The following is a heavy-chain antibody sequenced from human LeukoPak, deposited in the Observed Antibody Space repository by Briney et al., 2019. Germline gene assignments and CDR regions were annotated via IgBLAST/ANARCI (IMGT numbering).Heavy chain of an antibody. V-gene: IGHV3-30*04. Sequence: GGSLRLSCVVSGFTFSAHHMHWARQAPGKGLAWVAVVPDDGSSPSYAASVKGRFTISRDNSKNTVVLEMNSLNVDDTAIYYCARQSLAASGLDSWGQGMLVTVSS. CDR2: VPDDGSSP. J-gene: IGHJ4*02. CDR3: ARQSLAASGLDS. CDR1: GFTFSAHH. D-gene: IGHD6-13*01.